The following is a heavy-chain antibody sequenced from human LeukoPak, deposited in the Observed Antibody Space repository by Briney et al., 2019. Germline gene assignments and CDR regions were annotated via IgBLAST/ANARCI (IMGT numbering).Heavy chain of an antibody. V-gene: IGHV3-48*04. CDR3: ASLGYSYGLNPFDY. J-gene: IGHJ4*02. D-gene: IGHD5-18*01. CDR2: ISSSSSTI. Sequence: GESLRLSWAASGFTFSSYSTNWVRQAPGKGLGWVLYISSSSSTIYYADSVKGRFTISRDNAKNSLYLQMNSLRAEDTAVYYCASLGYSYGLNPFDYWGQGTLVTVSS. CDR1: GFTFSSYS.